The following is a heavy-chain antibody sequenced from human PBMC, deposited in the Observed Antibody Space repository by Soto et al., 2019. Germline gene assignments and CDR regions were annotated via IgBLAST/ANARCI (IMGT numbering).Heavy chain of an antibody. CDR1: GGSFSGYY. D-gene: IGHD2-2*01. Sequence: XATLSLTCAVYGGSFSGYYWDGIRQPPGKGLEWIGEINPDGATNYTPSLRGRVTISIDTSRNQFSLKLSSVTAADTAVYYCARGQRPDPFFDYWGQGALVTVSS. J-gene: IGHJ4*02. CDR3: ARGQRPDPFFDY. V-gene: IGHV4-34*01. CDR2: INPDGAT.